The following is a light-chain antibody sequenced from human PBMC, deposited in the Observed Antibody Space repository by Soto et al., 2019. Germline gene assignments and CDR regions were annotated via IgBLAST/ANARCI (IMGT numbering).Light chain of an antibody. CDR1: QSVSSN. CDR2: GAS. J-gene: IGKJ4*01. V-gene: IGKV3-15*01. CDR3: QQYDKWPLT. Sequence: EIVLTQSQATLSVSPGEGATLSCLASQSVSSNLAWYQQKPGQAPRLLIYGASTRATGIPARFSGSGSGTEFTLTISSLQSEDFAVYYCQQYDKWPLTFGGGTKVDIK.